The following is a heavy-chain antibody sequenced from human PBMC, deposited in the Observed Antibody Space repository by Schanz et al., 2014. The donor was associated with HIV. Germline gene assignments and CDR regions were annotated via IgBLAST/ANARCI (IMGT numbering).Heavy chain of an antibody. CDR2: INHSGST. V-gene: IGHV4-34*01. CDR3: ARILLSSSGWYGGDY. Sequence: QVQLHQWGAGLLKPSETLSLTCAVYGVSFSGYDWSWIRQPPGKGLEWIGEINHSGSTNYNPSLKGRVTISVDTSKNQFSLKLSAVTAADTAVYYCARILLSSSGWYGGDYWGQGTLVIVSS. J-gene: IGHJ4*02. CDR1: GVSFSGYD. D-gene: IGHD6-19*01.